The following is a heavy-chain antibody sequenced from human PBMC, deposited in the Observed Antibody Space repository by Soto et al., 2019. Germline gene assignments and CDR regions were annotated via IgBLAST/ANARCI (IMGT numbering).Heavy chain of an antibody. J-gene: IGHJ3*02. V-gene: IGHV4-38-2*01. Sequence: PSETLSLTCAVSGYSISSGYYWGWIRQPPGKGLEWIGSVYHSGSTYYNPSLKRRVTISVDTSKNQFSLKLDSVTAADTAVYYCARSYDSSPDDAFDIWGQGTMVTVSS. D-gene: IGHD3-22*01. CDR1: GYSISSGYY. CDR2: VYHSGST. CDR3: ARSYDSSPDDAFDI.